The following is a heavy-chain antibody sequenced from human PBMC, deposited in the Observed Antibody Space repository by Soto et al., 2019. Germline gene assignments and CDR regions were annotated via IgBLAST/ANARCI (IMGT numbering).Heavy chain of an antibody. CDR3: ARGMYDSSGFSNPFDI. D-gene: IGHD3-22*01. V-gene: IGHV4-59*01. CDR1: GVSISSSY. CDR2: IYYSGSV. Sequence: PSETLSLTCTVSGVSISSSYWGWIRQSPGKEMQWIGYIYYSGSVKYNPSLNSRVTISADMSRNQLSLRVTPVTAADTALYYCARGMYDSSGFSNPFDIWGQGTMVTVSS. J-gene: IGHJ3*02.